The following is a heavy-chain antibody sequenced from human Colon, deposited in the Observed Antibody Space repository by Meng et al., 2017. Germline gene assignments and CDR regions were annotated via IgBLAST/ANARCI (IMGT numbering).Heavy chain of an antibody. D-gene: IGHD5-18*01. J-gene: IGHJ4*02. Sequence: QVQLQQSGPGLVKPSQILSLTCVISGDSVSSNTAAWSWIRQSPSRGLEWLGRTYYRSKWYNEYAVSVKSRMTFNADTSKNQVSLQVNSVTPEDTAVYYCARDHGYSYGLPLDYWGQGILVTVSS. V-gene: IGHV6-1*01. CDR3: ARDHGYSYGLPLDY. CDR1: GDSVSSNTAA. CDR2: TYYRSKWYN.